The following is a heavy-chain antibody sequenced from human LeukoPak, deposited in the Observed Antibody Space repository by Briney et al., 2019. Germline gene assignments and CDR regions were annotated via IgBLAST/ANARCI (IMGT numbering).Heavy chain of an antibody. D-gene: IGHD3-10*01. CDR3: ARDNGELTDTHFDY. Sequence: SETLSLTCSVSGGSISSSNYYWGWIRQPPGKGLEWIGCIYYSGSTYYNPSLKSRVTISVDTSKNQFSLKLSSVTAADTAVYYCARDNGELTDTHFDYWGQGTLVTVSS. V-gene: IGHV4-39*07. CDR2: IYYSGST. J-gene: IGHJ4*02. CDR1: GGSISSSNYY.